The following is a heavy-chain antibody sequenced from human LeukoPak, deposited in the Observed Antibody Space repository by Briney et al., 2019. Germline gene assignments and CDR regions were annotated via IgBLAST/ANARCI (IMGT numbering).Heavy chain of an antibody. J-gene: IGHJ3*02. V-gene: IGHV4-59*01. CDR3: ARPQRGYYPYDGFDI. D-gene: IGHD3-3*01. CDR1: GGSISSYY. CDR2: IYYSGST. Sequence: PSETLSLTCAVSGGSISSYYWSWIRQPPGKGLEWIGFIYYSGSTNYNPSLESRVTISVDTSKKQFSLKLRSVTAADTAVYYCARPQRGYYPYDGFDIWGQGTMVTVSS.